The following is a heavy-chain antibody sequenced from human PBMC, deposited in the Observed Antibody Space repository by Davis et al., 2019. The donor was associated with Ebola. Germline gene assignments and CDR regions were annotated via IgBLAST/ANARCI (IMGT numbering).Heavy chain of an antibody. CDR1: GGSFGAYY. Sequence: SETLSLTCAVYGGSFGAYYWSWIRQSPGKGLEWIGEINRSGSTNYNPSLKSRVSMTVDTSKNQFSLKLTSMTAADTGVYFCSRDPSTIGLWDLWGQGTTVTVSS. CDR2: INRSGST. D-gene: IGHD3-16*01. V-gene: IGHV4-34*01. CDR3: SRDPSTIGLWDL. J-gene: IGHJ6*02.